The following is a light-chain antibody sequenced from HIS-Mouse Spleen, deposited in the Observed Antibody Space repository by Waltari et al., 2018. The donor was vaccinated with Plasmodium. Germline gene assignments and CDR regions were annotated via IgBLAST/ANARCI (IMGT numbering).Light chain of an antibody. CDR3: LQHNSYPIT. CDR1: QGIRNY. Sequence: DIQMTQSSSSLSASVGDRVTITCRASQGIRNYLGWYQQKPGKAPKRLIYAASSLQSGVPSRFSGSGSGTEFTLTISCLQSEDFATYYCLQHNSYPITFGQGTRLEIK. CDR2: AAS. V-gene: IGKV1-17*01. J-gene: IGKJ5*01.